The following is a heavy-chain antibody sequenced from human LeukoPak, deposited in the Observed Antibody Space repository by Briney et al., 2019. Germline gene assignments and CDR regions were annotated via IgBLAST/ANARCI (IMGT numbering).Heavy chain of an antibody. Sequence: SVKVTCKASGGTFSSYAISWVRQAPGQGLEWMGGIIPIIGTANYAQKFQGRVTMTADKSTSTAYMELSSLRSEDTAVYYCASPLSGWFGFDYWGQGTLVTVSS. D-gene: IGHD2-15*01. V-gene: IGHV1-69*06. J-gene: IGHJ4*02. CDR2: IIPIIGTA. CDR1: GGTFSSYA. CDR3: ASPLSGWFGFDY.